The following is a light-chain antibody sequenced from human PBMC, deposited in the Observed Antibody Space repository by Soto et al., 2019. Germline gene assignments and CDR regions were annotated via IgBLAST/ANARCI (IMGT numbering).Light chain of an antibody. V-gene: IGKV3-20*01. CDR1: QSISATY. Sequence: EIVLTQSPSTLSLFPGERATFSCRTSQSISATYLAWYQQKPGQAPRLLIYATSSRATGIPDRFSGSGSRTDFTLTISRLEPDDSAVYYCQQYASLPRTFGQGTKVEI. CDR2: ATS. J-gene: IGKJ1*01. CDR3: QQYASLPRT.